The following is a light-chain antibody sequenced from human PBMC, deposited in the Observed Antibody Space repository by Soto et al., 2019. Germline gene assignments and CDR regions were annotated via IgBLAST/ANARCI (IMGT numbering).Light chain of an antibody. J-gene: IGLJ1*01. V-gene: IGLV2-14*01. Sequence: QSVLTQPASISASPGQSITFSCTGTSSDVGGYNYVSCYQQHPDKAPKLIIYEVSYRPSGVSDRFSGSKSGSTASLTISGLQAEDEADYYCSSYTSSSAWVFGTGTKLTVL. CDR1: SSDVGGYNY. CDR2: EVS. CDR3: SSYTSSSAWV.